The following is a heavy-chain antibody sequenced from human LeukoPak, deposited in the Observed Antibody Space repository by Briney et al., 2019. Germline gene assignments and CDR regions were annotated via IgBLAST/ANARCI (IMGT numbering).Heavy chain of an antibody. CDR3: AKDSKIVGATFRSYHYMDV. J-gene: IGHJ6*03. V-gene: IGHV3-21*04. CDR2: ISGSTIYI. CDR1: GFTFSTYN. D-gene: IGHD1-26*01. Sequence: GGSLRLSCAASGFTFSTYNMNWVRQAPGKGLEWVSSISGSTIYIYYADSVKGRFTISRDNSKNTLYLQMNSLRAEDTVVYYCAKDSKIVGATFRSYHYMDVWGKGTAVTVSS.